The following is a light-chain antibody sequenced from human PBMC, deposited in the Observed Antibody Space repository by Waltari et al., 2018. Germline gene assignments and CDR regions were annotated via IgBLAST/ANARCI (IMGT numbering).Light chain of an antibody. CDR1: SLRTYY. V-gene: IGLV3-19*01. Sequence: SSELTQDPAVSVALGQTVRITCQGDSLRTYYAGWYQQKPGQAPLLVIYGINNRPSGIPDRFSGSRSGKTSSLTISGAQAEDEADYYCNSRDSSGSIVGFGGGTKLTVL. CDR2: GIN. J-gene: IGLJ2*01. CDR3: NSRDSSGSIVG.